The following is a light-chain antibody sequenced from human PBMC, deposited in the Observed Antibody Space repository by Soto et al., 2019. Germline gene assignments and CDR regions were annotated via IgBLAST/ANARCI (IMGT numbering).Light chain of an antibody. Sequence: EIVMTQSPATLSVSPGERATLSCRASQSVSSNFAWNQQKPGQAPRLLIYGASTRATGIPARFSGSVDGTEFTLAVSSLQSGEFAVCCCQEDTNWPITVDQGTRLEIK. CDR3: QEDTNWPIT. CDR2: GAS. J-gene: IGKJ5*01. CDR1: QSVSSN. V-gene: IGKV3-15*01.